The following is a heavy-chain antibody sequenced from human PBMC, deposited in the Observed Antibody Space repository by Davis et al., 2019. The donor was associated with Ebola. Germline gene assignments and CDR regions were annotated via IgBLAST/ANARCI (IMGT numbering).Heavy chain of an antibody. V-gene: IGHV1-46*01. J-gene: IGHJ6*04. D-gene: IGHD2/OR15-2a*01. CDR3: ARARCHFPGFCYYYYGMDV. Sequence: ASVKVSCKASGYTFITYYIHWVRQAPGQGLEWMGIINPSGGSTTYAQKFQGRVTMTRDTSTSTVYMELSSLRSEDTAVYYCARARCHFPGFCYYYYGMDVWGKGTTVTVSS. CDR1: GYTFITYY. CDR2: INPSGGST.